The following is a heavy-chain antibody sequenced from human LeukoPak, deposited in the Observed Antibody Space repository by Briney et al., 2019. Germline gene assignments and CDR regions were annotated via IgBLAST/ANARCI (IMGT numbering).Heavy chain of an antibody. Sequence: SETLPLTCTVSGGSISSYYWSWIRQPPGKGLEWIGYIYYSGSTNYNPSLKSRVTISVDTSKNQFSLKLSSVTAADTAVYYCARGGWKTPFDYWGQGTLVTVSS. CDR3: ARGGWKTPFDY. CDR2: IYYSGST. CDR1: GGSISSYY. D-gene: IGHD2-15*01. J-gene: IGHJ4*02. V-gene: IGHV4-59*01.